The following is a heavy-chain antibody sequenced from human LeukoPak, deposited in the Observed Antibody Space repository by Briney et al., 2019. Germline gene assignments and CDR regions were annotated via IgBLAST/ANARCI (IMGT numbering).Heavy chain of an antibody. Sequence: GASVKVSCKASGYTFTSYDINWVRQATGQGLEWMGWMNPNSGNTGYAQKFQGSVTITRNTSISTAYMELSSLRSEDTAVYYCATSSGYYPLDYWGQGTLVTVSS. V-gene: IGHV1-8*03. CDR2: MNPNSGNT. D-gene: IGHD3-22*01. J-gene: IGHJ4*02. CDR1: GYTFTSYD. CDR3: ATSSGYYPLDY.